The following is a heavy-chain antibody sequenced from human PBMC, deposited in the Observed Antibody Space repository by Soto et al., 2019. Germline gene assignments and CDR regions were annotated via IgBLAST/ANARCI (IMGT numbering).Heavy chain of an antibody. CDR1: VFTFSSYA. CDR2: ISGSGGST. CDR3: AKDLYYYDSSGYYDY. V-gene: IGHV3-23*01. Sequence: GALRLSCAASVFTFSSYAMSWVRQAPGKGLEWVSAISGSGGSTYYADSVKGRFTISRDNSKNTLYLQMNSLRAEDTAVYYCAKDLYYYDSSGYYDYWGQGTLVTVSS. D-gene: IGHD3-22*01. J-gene: IGHJ4*02.